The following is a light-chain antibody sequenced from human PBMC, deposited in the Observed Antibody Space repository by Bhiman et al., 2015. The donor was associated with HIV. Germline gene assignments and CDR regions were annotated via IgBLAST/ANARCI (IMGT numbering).Light chain of an antibody. V-gene: IGLV3-1*01. CDR2: QDS. CDR1: KLGNKY. CDR3: QVWDSSSVL. J-gene: IGLJ2*01. Sequence: SYELTQPPSVSVSPGQTASITCSGDKLGNKYASWYQQKARQSPVLVIYQDSKRPSGIPERFSGTNSGNTATLTISGTQALDEADYYCQVWDSSSVLFGGGTKLTVL.